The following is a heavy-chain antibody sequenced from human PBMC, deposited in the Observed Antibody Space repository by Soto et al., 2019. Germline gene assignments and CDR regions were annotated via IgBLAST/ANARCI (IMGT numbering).Heavy chain of an antibody. J-gene: IGHJ4*02. CDR3: VRGQAIFGVIIYALDS. D-gene: IGHD3-3*01. Sequence: EGSLRLSCAACGFTFSSYWMSWVRQASGKGLEWVANIKQDGSEKYYVDSAKGRFTISRDNAKNSLYLQMNSLRAEDTAVYYCVRGQAIFGVIIYALDSWGQGIQVTVSS. CDR2: IKQDGSEK. CDR1: GFTFSSYW. V-gene: IGHV3-7*01.